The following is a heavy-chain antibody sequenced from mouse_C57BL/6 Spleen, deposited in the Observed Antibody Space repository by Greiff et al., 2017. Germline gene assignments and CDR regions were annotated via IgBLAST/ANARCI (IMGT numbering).Heavy chain of an antibody. CDR2: ISSGGSYT. V-gene: IGHV5-6*01. D-gene: IGHD2-3*01. Sequence: EVQLVESGGDLVKPGGSLTLSCAASGFTFSSYGMSWVRQTPDKRLEWVATISSGGSYTYYPDSVKGRFTISRDNAKNTLYLQMSSLKSEDTAMYYCARHVGYYDYWGQGTTLTVSS. J-gene: IGHJ2*01. CDR3: ARHVGYYDY. CDR1: GFTFSSYG.